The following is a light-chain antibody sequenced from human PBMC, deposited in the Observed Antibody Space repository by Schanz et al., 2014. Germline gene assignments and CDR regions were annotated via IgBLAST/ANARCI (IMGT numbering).Light chain of an antibody. V-gene: IGKV3-11*01. J-gene: IGKJ1*01. CDR3: HQYGTSWWT. Sequence: EIVLTQSPATLSLSPGERATLSCRASQSIGTYLAWYQQKPGQAPRLLIHDASNRAPGIPARFSGSGAGTDFTLTISGLEPEDFAVYYCHQYGTSWWTFGQGTKVEIK. CDR2: DAS. CDR1: QSIGTY.